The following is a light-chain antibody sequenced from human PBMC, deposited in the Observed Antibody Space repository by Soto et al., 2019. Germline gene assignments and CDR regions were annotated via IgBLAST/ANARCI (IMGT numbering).Light chain of an antibody. CDR1: SSDVGGYNY. CDR2: DVS. Sequence: QSVLTQPASVSGSPGQSITISCTGTSSDVGGYNYVSWYQQHPGKAPKLMIYDVSNRPSGVSNRFSGSKSGNTASLTISALQAEDEADYYCNSYTSSSALVFGTGTKVTVL. J-gene: IGLJ1*01. V-gene: IGLV2-14*03. CDR3: NSYTSSSALV.